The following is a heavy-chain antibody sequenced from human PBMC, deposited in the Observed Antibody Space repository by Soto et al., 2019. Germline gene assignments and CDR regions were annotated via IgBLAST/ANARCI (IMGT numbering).Heavy chain of an antibody. CDR1: GGTFSSYA. D-gene: IGHD6-6*01. CDR2: IIPIFGTA. V-gene: IGHV1-69*13. CDR3: ARDKTGSYRESRYYFDY. J-gene: IGHJ4*02. Sequence: ASVKVSCKASGGTFSSYAISWVRQAPGQGLEWMGGIIPIFGTANYAQKFQGRVTITADESTSTAYMELSSLRSEDTAVYYCARDKTGSYRESRYYFDYWGQGTLVAVSS.